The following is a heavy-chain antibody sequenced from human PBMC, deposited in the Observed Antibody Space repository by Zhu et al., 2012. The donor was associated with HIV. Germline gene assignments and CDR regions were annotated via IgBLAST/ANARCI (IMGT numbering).Heavy chain of an antibody. CDR1: GYSISSGYY. Sequence: QVQLQESGPGLVKPSETLSLTCAVSGYSISSGYYWGCIRRPPGKGLEWIGSIYHSGSTYYNPSLKSRVTISVDTSKNQFSLKLSSVTAADTAVYYCARVGGVAGTGFWFDPWGQGTLVTVSS. V-gene: IGHV4-38-2*01. CDR3: ARVGGVAGTGFWFDP. D-gene: IGHD6-19*01. J-gene: IGHJ5*02. CDR2: IYHSGST.